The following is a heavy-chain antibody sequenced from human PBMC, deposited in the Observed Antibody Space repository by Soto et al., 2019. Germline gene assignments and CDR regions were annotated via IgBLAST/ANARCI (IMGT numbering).Heavy chain of an antibody. D-gene: IGHD6-19*01. CDR2: ISYDGSNK. V-gene: IGHV3-30-3*01. CDR1: GFTFSSYA. J-gene: IGHJ4*02. CDR3: ARVGDVWLVFDY. Sequence: QVQLVESGGGVVQPGRSLRLSCAASGFTFSSYAMHWVRQAPGKGLEWVAVISYDGSNKYYADSVKGRFTISRDNSKNTLSLQMNSLRAEDTAVYLCARVGDVWLVFDYWGQGTLVTVSS.